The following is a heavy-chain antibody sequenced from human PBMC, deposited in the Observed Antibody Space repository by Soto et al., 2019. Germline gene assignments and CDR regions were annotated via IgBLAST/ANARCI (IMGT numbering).Heavy chain of an antibody. D-gene: IGHD2-15*01. V-gene: IGHV1-69*01. CDR3: ARGRGGGNRNRYFDY. J-gene: IGHJ4*02. CDR2: IIPIFGTE. Sequence: QVQLVQSGAEVKKPGSSVKVSCKASGGTFSSYAISWVRQAPGQGLEWLGGIIPIFGTENYAQKFQGRVTITADESTSTAYRRLSSLRSDDTAVYYCARGRGGGNRNRYFDYWGQGTLVTVSS. CDR1: GGTFSSYA.